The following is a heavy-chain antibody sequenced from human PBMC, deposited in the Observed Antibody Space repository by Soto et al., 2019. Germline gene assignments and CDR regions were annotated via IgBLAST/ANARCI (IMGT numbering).Heavy chain of an antibody. CDR2: IYRTGST. D-gene: IGHD2-15*01. J-gene: IGHJ5*02. V-gene: IGHV4-4*02. Sequence: AETLSLTCAVSVGSFTSNNWWTWVRQPPGQGLEWIGEIYRTGSTNYNPSLKSRVTISLDMSKNQFSLNVTSVTAADTAVYYCARSQGVVPTHAFVPWGQGTLVKVSS. CDR3: ARSQGVVPTHAFVP. CDR1: VGSFTSNNW.